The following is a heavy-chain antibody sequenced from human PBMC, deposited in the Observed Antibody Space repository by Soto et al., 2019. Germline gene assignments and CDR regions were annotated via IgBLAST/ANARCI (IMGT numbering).Heavy chain of an antibody. D-gene: IGHD2-15*01. V-gene: IGHV4-34*01. CDR2: INHSGST. CDR3: ARAAPRYCSGGSCYSGRDS. J-gene: IGHJ4*02. CDR1: GGSFSGYY. Sequence: QVQLQQWGAGLLKPSETLSLTCAVYGGSFSGYYWSWIRQPPGKGLEWIGEINHSGSTNYNPSLTSRATISVDTSKTHSSLKLSSVTAADTAVYYCARAAPRYCSGGSCYSGRDSWGQGTLVTVSS.